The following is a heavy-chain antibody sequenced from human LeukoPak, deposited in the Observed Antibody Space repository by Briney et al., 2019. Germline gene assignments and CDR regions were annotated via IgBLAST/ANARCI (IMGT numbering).Heavy chain of an antibody. D-gene: IGHD3-3*01. CDR1: GFTFSSYW. CDR3: ARNIRTGLRFLEWLNWFDP. Sequence: GGSLRLSCAASGFTFSSYWMHWVRQAPGKGLVWVSRINSDGSSTSYADSVKGRFTISRDNAKNTLYLQMNSLRAEDTAVYYCARNIRTGLRFLEWLNWFDPWGQGTLVTVSS. V-gene: IGHV3-74*01. CDR2: INSDGSST. J-gene: IGHJ5*02.